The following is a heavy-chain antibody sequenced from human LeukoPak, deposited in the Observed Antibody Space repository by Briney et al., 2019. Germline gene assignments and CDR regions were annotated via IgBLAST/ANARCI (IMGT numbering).Heavy chain of an antibody. CDR2: ISAYNGNT. Sequence: ASVKVSCKASGYTFNTYDISWVRQAPGQGLEWMGWISAYNGNTNYAQKLQGRVTMTIDTSTSTAYMELMSLRSDDTAVYYCARDPIGLVVVVAATPSGAFGLWGQGTMVTVSS. V-gene: IGHV1-18*01. CDR1: GYTFNTYD. CDR3: ARDPIGLVVVVAATPSGAFGL. J-gene: IGHJ3*01. D-gene: IGHD2-15*01.